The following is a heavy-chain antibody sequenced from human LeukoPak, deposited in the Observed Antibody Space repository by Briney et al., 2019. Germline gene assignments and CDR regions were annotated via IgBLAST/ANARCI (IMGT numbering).Heavy chain of an antibody. V-gene: IGHV3-21*01. CDR1: GFTFNNYN. CDR3: AREAVAGFFDC. CDR2: ISSAGSYI. J-gene: IGHJ4*02. Sequence: PGGSLRLSCAASGFTFNNYNMNWVRQAPGKGLEWVSSISSAGSYIYYAASVKGRFTIPRDNAKNSLYLQMNSLRAEDTAVYYCAREAVAGFFDCWGQGTLVTVSS. D-gene: IGHD6-19*01.